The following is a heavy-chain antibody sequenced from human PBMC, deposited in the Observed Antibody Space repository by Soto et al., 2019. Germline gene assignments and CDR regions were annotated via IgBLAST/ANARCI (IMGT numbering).Heavy chain of an antibody. Sequence: QVQLVESGGGVVQPGRSLRLSCAASGFTFSSYGMHWVRQAPGKGLEWVAVISYDGSNKYYADSVKGRFTISRDNSKNTLYLQMISLRAEDTAVYYCARATPWFDPWGQGTLVTVSS. V-gene: IGHV3-30*03. CDR2: ISYDGSNK. D-gene: IGHD2-15*01. J-gene: IGHJ5*02. CDR1: GFTFSSYG. CDR3: ARATPWFDP.